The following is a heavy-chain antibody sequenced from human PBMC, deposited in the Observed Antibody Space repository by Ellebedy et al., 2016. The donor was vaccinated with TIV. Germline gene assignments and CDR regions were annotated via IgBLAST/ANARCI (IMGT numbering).Heavy chain of an antibody. J-gene: IGHJ4*02. Sequence: GESLKISCAASGFTFSGHAMSWVRQTPGKGLEWVSGIIAGGDSTHYVDSVKGRFTISRDNSKKTLYLQMNSLRAKDTAVYYCVNLDSSGFYYVLLDYWGQGTLVTVSS. V-gene: IGHV3-23*01. CDR2: IIAGGDST. CDR1: GFTFSGHA. D-gene: IGHD3-22*01. CDR3: VNLDSSGFYYVLLDY.